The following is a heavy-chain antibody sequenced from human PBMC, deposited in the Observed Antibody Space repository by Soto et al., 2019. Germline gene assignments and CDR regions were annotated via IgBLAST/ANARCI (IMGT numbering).Heavy chain of an antibody. D-gene: IGHD5-12*01. CDR1: GYTFTGYY. CDR2: IIPIFGTA. Sequence: ASVKVSFKASGYTFTGYYIHWVRQAPGQGLEWMGWIIPIFGTANYAQKFQGRVTITADKSTSTAYMELSSLRSEDTAVYYCARANSGYGYYYGMDVWGQGTTVTVSS. CDR3: ARANSGYGYYYGMDV. V-gene: IGHV1-69*06. J-gene: IGHJ6*02.